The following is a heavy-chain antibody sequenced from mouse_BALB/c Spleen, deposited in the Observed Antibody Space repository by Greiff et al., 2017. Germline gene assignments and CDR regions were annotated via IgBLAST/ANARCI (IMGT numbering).Heavy chain of an antibody. D-gene: IGHD1-1*01. V-gene: IGHV5-4*02. CDR1: GFTFSDYY. CDR3: ANYYGFDY. Sequence: EVKVVESGGGLVKPGGSLKLSCAASGFTFSDYYMYWVRQTPEKRLEWVATISDGGSYTYYPDSVKGRFTISRDNAKNNLYLQMSSLKSEDTAMYYCANYYGFDYWGQGTTLTVSS. CDR2: ISDGGSYT. J-gene: IGHJ2*01.